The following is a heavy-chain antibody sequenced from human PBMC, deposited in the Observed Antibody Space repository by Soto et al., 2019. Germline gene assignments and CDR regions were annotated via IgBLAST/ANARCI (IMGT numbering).Heavy chain of an antibody. CDR1: GFSLSSDAVG. J-gene: IGHJ4*02. V-gene: IGHV2-5*01. Sequence: QITLKESGPTLVKPTQTLTLTCTFSGFSLSSDAVGVNWIRQPPGKALEWLALIYWNDDNHYNPSLSSRLTITKDPSKNQVVLTMTNMDPVDTATYYCAHGSGWLSDYWGQGILVTVSS. CDR3: AHGSGWLSDY. CDR2: IYWNDDN. D-gene: IGHD6-19*01.